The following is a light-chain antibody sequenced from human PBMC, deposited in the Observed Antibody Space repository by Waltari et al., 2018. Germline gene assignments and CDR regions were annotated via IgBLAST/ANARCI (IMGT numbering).Light chain of an antibody. J-gene: IGLJ3*02. V-gene: IGLV1-47*01. CDR1: SSNLGSNY. CDR3: AAWDDNLSGGV. Sequence: QSVLTQPPSASGTPGQRVTISCSGSSSNLGSNYVYWYQQLPGTAPKPLIYRSNQRPSGVPDRFSGSKSGTSASLAISGLRSEDEADYYCAAWDDNLSGGVFGGGTKLTVL. CDR2: RSN.